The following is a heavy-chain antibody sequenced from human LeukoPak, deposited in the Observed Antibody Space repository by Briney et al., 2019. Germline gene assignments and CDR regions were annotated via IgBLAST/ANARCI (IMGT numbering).Heavy chain of an antibody. Sequence: PSETLSLTCAVYGGPFSGYYWSWIRQPPGKGLEWIGEINHSGSTNYNPSLKSRVTISVDTSKNQFSLKLSSVTAADTAVYYCARGRLGGWYGGDFDYWGQGTLVTVSS. CDR3: ARGRLGGWYGGDFDY. V-gene: IGHV4-34*01. CDR1: GGPFSGYY. CDR2: INHSGST. J-gene: IGHJ4*02. D-gene: IGHD6-19*01.